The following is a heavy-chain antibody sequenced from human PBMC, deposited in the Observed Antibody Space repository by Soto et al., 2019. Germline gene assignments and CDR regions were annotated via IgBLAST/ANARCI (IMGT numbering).Heavy chain of an antibody. V-gene: IGHV4-30-2*01. CDR1: GGSISSDAYS. Sequence: PQKFSHTNAVSGGSISSDAYSLSCIRHQPGKGLEWIGYIYHSGSTYYNPSLKSRVTISVDRSKNQFSLKLSSVTAADTAGYYHRDLQSFPTRRSSDL. CDR2: IYHSGST. CDR3: RDLQSFPTRRSSDL. D-gene: IGHD4-4*01. J-gene: IGHJ2*01.